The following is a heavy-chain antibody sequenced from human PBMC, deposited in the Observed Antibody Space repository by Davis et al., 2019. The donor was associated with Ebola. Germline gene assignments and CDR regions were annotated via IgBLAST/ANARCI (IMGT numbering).Heavy chain of an antibody. CDR3: ARGTDGYNPGGYFDS. V-gene: IGHV5-51*01. J-gene: IGHJ4*02. Sequence: GESLKISCKGSGCSFTIYWIGWVRQMPGKGLEWMGIIYPGDSGTRYSPSFQGQVTISADKSITTAYLQWSSLKASDTAMYYCARGTDGYNPGGYFDSWGQGTLVTVSS. CDR1: GCSFTIYW. D-gene: IGHD5-24*01. CDR2: IYPGDSGT.